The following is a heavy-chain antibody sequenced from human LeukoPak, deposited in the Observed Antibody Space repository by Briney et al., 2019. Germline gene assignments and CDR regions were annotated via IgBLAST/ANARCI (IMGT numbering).Heavy chain of an antibody. CDR2: IYSGGGT. CDR3: ASGYSSTWYGNY. Sequence: PGGSLRLSCAASGFTVSNNYMSWVRQAPGKGLEWVSVIYSGGGTYYADSVKGRFTISRDNSKNTLYLQMNSLRAEDTAGYYCASGYSSTWYGNYWGQGTLVTVSS. CDR1: GFTVSNNY. J-gene: IGHJ4*02. D-gene: IGHD6-13*01. V-gene: IGHV3-66*01.